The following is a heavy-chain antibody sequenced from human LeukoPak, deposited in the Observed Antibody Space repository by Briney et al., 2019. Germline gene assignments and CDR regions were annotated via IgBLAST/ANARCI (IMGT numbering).Heavy chain of an antibody. CDR1: GYTFTGYY. D-gene: IGHD3-10*01. V-gene: IGHV1-2*02. CDR2: INPNSGGT. CDR3: ARDSLAVRGVNWQNDY. J-gene: IGHJ4*02. Sequence: GASVKVSCKASGYTFTGYYMHWVRQAPGQGLEWMGWINPNSGGTNYAQKFQGRVTMTRDTSISTAYMELSRLRSDDTAVYYCARDSLAVRGVNWQNDYWGQGTLVTVSS.